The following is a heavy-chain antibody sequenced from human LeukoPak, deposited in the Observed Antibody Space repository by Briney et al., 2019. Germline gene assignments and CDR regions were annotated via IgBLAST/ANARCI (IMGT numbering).Heavy chain of an antibody. CDR1: GFTFSSYA. Sequence: PGGSLRLSCAASGFTFSSYAMTWVRQAPGKGLEWVSLVSGSGAGTYYADSVKGRFTISRDNSSNTLYLQINSLRAEDTAVYYCAKRGGDGGYYFDYWGQGTLVTAYS. J-gene: IGHJ4*02. CDR2: VSGSGAGT. D-gene: IGHD2-21*01. CDR3: AKRGGDGGYYFDY. V-gene: IGHV3-23*01.